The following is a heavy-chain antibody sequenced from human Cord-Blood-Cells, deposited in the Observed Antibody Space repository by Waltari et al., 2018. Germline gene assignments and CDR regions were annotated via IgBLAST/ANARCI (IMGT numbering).Heavy chain of an antibody. Sequence: EVPQVQSGAEGKRPGEPLKIPCKGAGYSFPSYWFCGGRQSSGKGLEWMGVIYPGDSDTRYSPSFQGQVTISADKSISTAYLQWSSLKASDTAMYYCARLGGSYYYYYGMDVWGQGTTVTVSS. D-gene: IGHD1-26*01. V-gene: IGHV5-51*01. CDR3: ARLGGSYYYYYGMDV. CDR1: GYSFPSYW. CDR2: IYPGDSDT. J-gene: IGHJ6*02.